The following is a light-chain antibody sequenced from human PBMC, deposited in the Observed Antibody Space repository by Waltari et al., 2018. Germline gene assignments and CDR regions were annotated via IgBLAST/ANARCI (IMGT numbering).Light chain of an antibody. CDR2: VNSDGSH. V-gene: IGLV4-69*01. CDR3: ETGGHGTWV. Sequence: QLVLTQSPSASASLGASVKLTCTLSSGHSSNIIAWLQQQPGKGPRYLMQVNSDGSHRKGDEIPDRVSGSSSGAGRYRTPSSLQSEDEADYYCETGGHGTWVFGGGTKLTVL. CDR1: SGHSSNI. J-gene: IGLJ3*02.